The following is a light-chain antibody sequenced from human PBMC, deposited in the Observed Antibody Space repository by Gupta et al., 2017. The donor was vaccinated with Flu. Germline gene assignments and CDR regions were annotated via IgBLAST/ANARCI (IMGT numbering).Light chain of an antibody. CDR2: GAS. CDR1: KSVINND. CDR3: QQHNSSPCT. Sequence: ATLLCSSGERAIPSCRASKSVINNDVGWYQQKPGQAPRLIIYGASSSTSGVPYRCSGSGSGTDFTLTISRLQPEDFAVYYCQQHNSSPCTFGQGTQVEIK. J-gene: IGKJ1*01. V-gene: IGKV3-20*01.